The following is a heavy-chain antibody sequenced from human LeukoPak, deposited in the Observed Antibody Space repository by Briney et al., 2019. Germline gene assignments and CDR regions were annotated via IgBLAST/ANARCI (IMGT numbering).Heavy chain of an antibody. CDR2: VSSSGTTM. J-gene: IGHJ4*02. V-gene: IGHV3-48*03. CDR1: GFTFNTYE. Sequence: PGRSLRLSCAASGFTFNTYEMSWVRQAPGKGLEWVSYVSSSGTTMYHADSVKGRITISRDNAKNSLYLQMNSPRAEDTAVYYCARRYCSSASCLFDYWGQGTLVTVSS. CDR3: ARRYCSSASCLFDY. D-gene: IGHD2-2*01.